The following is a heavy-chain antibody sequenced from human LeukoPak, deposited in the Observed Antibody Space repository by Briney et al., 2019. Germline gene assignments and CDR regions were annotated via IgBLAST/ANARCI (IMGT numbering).Heavy chain of an antibody. V-gene: IGHV1-18*01. Sequence: ASVTVSCKASGYIFTNYGISWVRQAPGQGLEWMGWISAYNDNTNYAQKVQGRLTMTADASTSTAYMELKSLRSDDTAVYYCARGLGSGSYYAYWGQGTLVTVSS. D-gene: IGHD3-10*02. CDR2: ISAYNDNT. CDR1: GYIFTNYG. CDR3: ARGLGSGSYYAY. J-gene: IGHJ4*02.